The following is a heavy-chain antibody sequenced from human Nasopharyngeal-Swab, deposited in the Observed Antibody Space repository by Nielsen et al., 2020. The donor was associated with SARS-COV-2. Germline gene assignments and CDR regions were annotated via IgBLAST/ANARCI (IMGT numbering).Heavy chain of an antibody. CDR1: GFTFSSYA. CDR2: ISGSGGST. D-gene: IGHD1/OR15-1a*01. CDR3: AKERVEQGAFDI. Sequence: GESLKISCAASGFTFSSYAMSWVRQAPGKGLEWVLGISGSGGSTYYADSVKGRFTISRDNSKNTLYLQMNSLRAEDTAVYYCAKERVEQGAFDIWGQGTMVTVSS. J-gene: IGHJ3*02. V-gene: IGHV3-23*01.